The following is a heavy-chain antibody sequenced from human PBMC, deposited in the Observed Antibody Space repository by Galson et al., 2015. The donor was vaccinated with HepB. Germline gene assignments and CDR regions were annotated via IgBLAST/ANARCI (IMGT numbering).Heavy chain of an antibody. J-gene: IGHJ5*02. CDR2: IYYSGST. Sequence: LSLTCTVSGGSVSSGSYYWSWIRQPPGKGLEWIGYIYYSGSTNYNPSLKSRVTISVDTSKNQFSLKLSSVTAADTAVYYCARDGPPGGDNWFDPWGQGTLVTVSS. D-gene: IGHD3-10*01. CDR3: ARDGPPGGDNWFDP. CDR1: GGSVSSGSYY. V-gene: IGHV4-61*01.